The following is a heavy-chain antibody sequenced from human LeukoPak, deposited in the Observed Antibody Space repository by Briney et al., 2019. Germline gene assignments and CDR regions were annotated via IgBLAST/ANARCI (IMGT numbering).Heavy chain of an antibody. J-gene: IGHJ4*02. Sequence: GGSLRLSCAASGFTFSSYEMNWVRQAPGKGLEWVSYISSSGSTIYYADSVKGRFTISRDNAKNSLYLQMNSLRAEDTAVYYCARVLRFGGYNSGADYWGQGPLVTVSS. CDR1: GFTFSSYE. D-gene: IGHD5-24*01. CDR3: ARVLRFGGYNSGADY. CDR2: ISSSGSTI. V-gene: IGHV3-48*03.